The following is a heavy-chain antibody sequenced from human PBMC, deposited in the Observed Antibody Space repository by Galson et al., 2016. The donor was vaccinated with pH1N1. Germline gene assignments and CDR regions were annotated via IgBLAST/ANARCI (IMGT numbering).Heavy chain of an antibody. Sequence: SLRLSCAASGFTFDDYAMHWVRQAPGKGLEWVSGISWSSGSKGYADSVKGRFTISRDNAKNSLYLQMNSLRTEDTAFYYCAKGQYGDYVSRLSIDYWGQGTLVSVSS. CDR3: AKGQYGDYVSRLSIDY. J-gene: IGHJ4*02. CDR2: ISWSSGSK. CDR1: GFTFDDYA. D-gene: IGHD4-17*01. V-gene: IGHV3-9*01.